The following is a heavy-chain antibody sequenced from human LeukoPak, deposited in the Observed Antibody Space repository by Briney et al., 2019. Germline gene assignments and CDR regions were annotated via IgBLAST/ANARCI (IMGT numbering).Heavy chain of an antibody. V-gene: IGHV3-7*01. Sequence: AGGSLRLSCAASGFTFSDSWMTWVRQAPGKGLEWVANILPDGSYEHYVDSVKGRFTISRDNAKNSPSLQMNSLSADDTAVYYCTTKWYWGRGTLVTVSS. J-gene: IGHJ4*02. CDR2: ILPDGSYE. CDR3: TTKWY. D-gene: IGHD2-8*01. CDR1: GFTFSDSW.